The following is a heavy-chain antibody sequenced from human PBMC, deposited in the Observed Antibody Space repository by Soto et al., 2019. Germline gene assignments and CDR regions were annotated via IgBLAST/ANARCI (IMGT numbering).Heavy chain of an antibody. CDR2: ISLSGGST. J-gene: IGHJ3*01. D-gene: IGHD1-26*01. CDR1: GLTFSSYA. V-gene: IGHV3-23*01. Sequence: EVLLLESGGGLVQPGGSLRLSCAASGLTFSSYAMTWVRQAPGKGLEWVSTISLSGGSTYYADSVEGRFTISRDNSKNTLFLQMNSLSAEDTAVYYCAKDLVRAFDVWGQGTMVTVSS. CDR3: AKDLVRAFDV.